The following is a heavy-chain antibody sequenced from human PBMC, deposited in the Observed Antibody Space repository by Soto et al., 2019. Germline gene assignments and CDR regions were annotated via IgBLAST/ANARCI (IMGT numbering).Heavy chain of an antibody. V-gene: IGHV6-1*01. CDR2: TYYRSKWYN. J-gene: IGHJ4*02. Sequence: SQTLSLTCAISGDSVSSNSAAWNWIRQSPSRGLEWLGRTYYRSKWYNDYAVSVKSRITINPDTSKNQFSLQLNSVTPRHAVFFHWARGGRGGRMSRRYFDYWGQGTLVTVSS. D-gene: IGHD3-16*01. CDR3: ARGGRGGRMSRRYFDY. CDR1: GDSVSSNSAA.